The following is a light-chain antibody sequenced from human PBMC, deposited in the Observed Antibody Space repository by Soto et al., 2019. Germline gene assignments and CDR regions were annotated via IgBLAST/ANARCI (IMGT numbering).Light chain of an antibody. CDR1: SADIGAFNY. V-gene: IGLV2-14*03. CDR3: SSYSTSSSLV. Sequence: QSALTQPASVSGSPGQSITISCAGTSADIGAFNYVSWYQHHPGKVPQLLIYDVSNRPSGVSARFSASKSVNTASLTISGLHTDDEAEYYCSSYSTSSSLVFGGGTKVTVL. CDR2: DVS. J-gene: IGLJ2*01.